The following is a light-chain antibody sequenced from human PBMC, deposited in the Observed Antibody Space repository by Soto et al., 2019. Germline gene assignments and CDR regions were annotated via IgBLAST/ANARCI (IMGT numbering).Light chain of an antibody. V-gene: IGKV1-39*01. CDR1: QRISTY. CDR2: AAS. J-gene: IGKJ4*01. CDR3: QQSYSSPLT. Sequence: DIQMTQSPSSLSASVGDTVTITCRASQRISTYLHWYQQRPGKAPNLLIYAASNLQSGVPSRFSGSGSGTVFALTISSLHPEDFATYYCQQSYSSPLTFGGGTKVDIK.